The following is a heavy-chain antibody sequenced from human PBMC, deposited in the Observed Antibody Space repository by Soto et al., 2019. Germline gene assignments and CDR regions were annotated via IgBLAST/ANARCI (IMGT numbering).Heavy chain of an antibody. D-gene: IGHD6-13*01. CDR1: GGTFSSYA. CDR3: WLKQQLVHNRPTWFDY. Sequence: QVQLVQSGAEVKKPGSSVKVSCKASGGTFSSYAISWVRQAPGHGLEWMGGIIPIFGTANYAQKFQGRVTITADESTSTAYMELSSLRSEDTAVYYCWLKQQLVHNRPTWFDYWGQGTLVTVSS. CDR2: IIPIFGTA. J-gene: IGHJ4*02. V-gene: IGHV1-69*01.